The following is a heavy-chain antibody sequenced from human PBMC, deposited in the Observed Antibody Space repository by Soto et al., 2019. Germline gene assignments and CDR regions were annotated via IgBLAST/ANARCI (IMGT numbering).Heavy chain of an antibody. D-gene: IGHD3-10*02. J-gene: IGHJ3*02. CDR1: GGSISDYH. Sequence: SETLSLTCTVSGGSISDYHWNWIRQPPGKGLEWIGYIYYSDTNYSPSLKSRVTISVDTSRTQFSLRLSSVTAADTALYYCAICHRSGNAFYIRAQGKTVPVSS. V-gene: IGHV4-59*08. CDR2: IYYSDT. CDR3: AICHRSGNAFYI.